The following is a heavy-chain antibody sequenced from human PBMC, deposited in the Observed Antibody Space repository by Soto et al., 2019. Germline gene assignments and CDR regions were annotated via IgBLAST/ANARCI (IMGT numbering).Heavy chain of an antibody. CDR2: IYYSGST. CDR1: GGSISSGDYY. CDR3: ARVSSAMGFAFDI. J-gene: IGHJ3*02. V-gene: IGHV4-30-4*01. D-gene: IGHD1-26*01. Sequence: QVQLQESGPGLVKPSQTLSLTCTVSGGSISSGDYYWSWIRQPPGKGLGWIGYIYYSGSTYYNPSLKSRVXRSRDXXKTQYSLKLSSVTAADTAVYYCARVSSAMGFAFDIWGQGTMVTVSS.